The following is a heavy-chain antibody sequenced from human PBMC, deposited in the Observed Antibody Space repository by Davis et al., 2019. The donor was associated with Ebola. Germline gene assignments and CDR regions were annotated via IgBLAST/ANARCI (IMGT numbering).Heavy chain of an antibody. CDR3: ARGWLRTGLDY. V-gene: IGHV6-1*01. Sequence: PSETLSLTCAISGDSVSSGGWNWIRQSPSRGLEWLGRTYYNSKWYNDYAVSVKSRITINPDTSENHFSLQLNSVTPEDTAIYDCARGWLRTGLDYWGQGTLVTVSS. J-gene: IGHJ4*02. CDR1: GDSVSSGG. D-gene: IGHD5-12*01. CDR2: TYYNSKWYN.